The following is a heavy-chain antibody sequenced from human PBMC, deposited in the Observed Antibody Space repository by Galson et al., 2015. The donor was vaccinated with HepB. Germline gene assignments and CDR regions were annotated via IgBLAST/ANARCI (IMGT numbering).Heavy chain of an antibody. J-gene: IGHJ3*02. CDR3: ARRRPFVDYYDSSGYYRADEAFDI. D-gene: IGHD3-22*01. Sequence: SVKVSCKASGGTFSSYTISWVRQAPGQGLEWMGRIIPILGIANYAQKFQGRVTITADKSTSTAYMELSSLRSEDTAVYYCARRRPFVDYYDSSGYYRADEAFDIWGQGTMVTVSS. CDR1: GGTFSSYT. V-gene: IGHV1-69*02. CDR2: IIPILGIA.